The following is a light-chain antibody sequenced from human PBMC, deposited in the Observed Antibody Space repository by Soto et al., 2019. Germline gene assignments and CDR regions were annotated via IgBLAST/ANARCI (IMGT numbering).Light chain of an antibody. CDR2: GAS. CDR3: RQYGSSPSYT. V-gene: IGKV3-20*01. CDR1: QSVSXXX. J-gene: IGKJ2*01. Sequence: EIVLTQSPGTLSLSPGERATLSCRASQSVSXXXXXAWYQQKPGQAPRLLIYGASSRATGIPDRFSGSGSXXXXXXXXXXXXXXXFAVYYCRQYGSSPSYTFGQGTKLEIK.